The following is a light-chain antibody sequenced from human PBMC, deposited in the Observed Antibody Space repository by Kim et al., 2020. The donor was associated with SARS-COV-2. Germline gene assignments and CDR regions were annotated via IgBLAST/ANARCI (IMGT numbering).Light chain of an antibody. V-gene: IGKV4-1*01. CDR1: QSVLHSPNNRNY. J-gene: IGKJ1*01. Sequence: DIVMTQSPDSLAVSLGERATINCKSSQSVLHSPNNRNYLAWYQQKPGQPPKLLIYWASTRESGVPDRFSGSGSGTDFTLTISSLQAEDVAVYYCQQYYSSPWTFGPGAKVEIK. CDR2: WAS. CDR3: QQYYSSPWT.